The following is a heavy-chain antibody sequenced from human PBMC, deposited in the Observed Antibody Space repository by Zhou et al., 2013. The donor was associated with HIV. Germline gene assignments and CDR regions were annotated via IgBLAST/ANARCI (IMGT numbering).Heavy chain of an antibody. J-gene: IGHJ6*03. CDR1: GYGFSSYG. D-gene: IGHD5-12*01. Sequence: QVQLVQSGAEVKKPGSSVKVSCKASGYGFSSYGITWVRQAPGQGLEWLGWISGYNGNTDYAQSLQGRVTMTTDESTSTAYMELSSLRSEDTAVYYCARDEMATPLGYHYMDVWGKGTTVTVSS. V-gene: IGHV1-18*01. CDR3: ARDEMATPLGYHYMDV. CDR2: ISGYNGNT.